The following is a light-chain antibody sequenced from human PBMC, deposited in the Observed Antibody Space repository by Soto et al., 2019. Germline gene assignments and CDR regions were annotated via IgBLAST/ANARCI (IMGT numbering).Light chain of an antibody. CDR3: AAWDDSLSGPV. V-gene: IGLV1-47*02. CDR1: RSNIGTNY. CDR2: SNS. J-gene: IGLJ3*02. Sequence: QSVLTQPPSASGTPGQRVTISCSGRRSNIGTNYVYWYQQFPGTAPKLLIYSNSHRPSGVPDRFSGSKSGTSASLAISGLRSDDEADYYCAAWDDSLSGPVFGGGTNRTVL.